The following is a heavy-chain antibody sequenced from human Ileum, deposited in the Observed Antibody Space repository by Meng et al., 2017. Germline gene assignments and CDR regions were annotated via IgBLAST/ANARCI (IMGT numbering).Heavy chain of an antibody. D-gene: IGHD4-23*01. V-gene: IGHV4-4*02. CDR1: GASMSVVSY. CDR3: ARHGGYYQDF. CDR2: IDHLGIA. J-gene: IGHJ4*02. Sequence: VPLKGPGPGLVRCSGSSSLTSSVAGASMSVVSYWSWVRQSPGKGLEWIGQIDHLGIAYYKPSLKSRVTMSIDQSKSQFSLRLTSVSAADTAAYYCARHGGYYQDFWGQGTLVTVSS.